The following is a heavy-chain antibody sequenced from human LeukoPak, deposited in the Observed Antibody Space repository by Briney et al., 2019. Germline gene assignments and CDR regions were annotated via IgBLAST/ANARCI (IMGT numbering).Heavy chain of an antibody. CDR3: ARASPYDFWSGYYSLDY. V-gene: IGHV1-2*02. CDR2: INPNSGGT. J-gene: IGHJ4*02. CDR1: GYTFTGYY. Sequence: VASVKVSCKASGYTFTGYYMHWVRQAPRQGLEWMGWINPNSGGTNYAQKFQGRVTMTRDTSISTAYMELSRLRSDDTAVYYCARASPYDFWSGYYSLDYWGQGTLVTVSS. D-gene: IGHD3-3*01.